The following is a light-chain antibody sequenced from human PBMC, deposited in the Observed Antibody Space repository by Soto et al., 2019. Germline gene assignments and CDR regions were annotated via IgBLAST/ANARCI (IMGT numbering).Light chain of an antibody. CDR2: GNS. CDR1: SSDVGGYNY. J-gene: IGLJ3*02. Sequence: QSVLTQPPSASGSPGQSVTISCTGTSSDVGGYNYVSWYQQLPGTAPKLLIYGNSNRPSGVPDRFSGSKSGTSASLAITGLQAEDEADYYCQSYDSSLSGRVFGGGTKLTVL. V-gene: IGLV1-40*01. CDR3: QSYDSSLSGRV.